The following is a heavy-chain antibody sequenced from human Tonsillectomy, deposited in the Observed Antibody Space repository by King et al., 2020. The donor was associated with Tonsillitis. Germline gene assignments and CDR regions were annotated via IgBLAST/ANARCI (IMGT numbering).Heavy chain of an antibody. CDR2: ISYSGTT. D-gene: IGHD2-15*01. CDR3: ASSDCSDNSCYSSWFDP. CDR1: GGSISSYY. Sequence: VQLQESGPGLVKPSETLSLTCTVSGGSISSYYWSWIRQPPGKGLEWIGYISYSGTTNYNPSLKSRVTISLDTSKNHFSLKLSSVTAGDTAVYYCASSDCSDNSCYSSWFDPWGQGTLVTVSS. J-gene: IGHJ5*02. V-gene: IGHV4-59*01.